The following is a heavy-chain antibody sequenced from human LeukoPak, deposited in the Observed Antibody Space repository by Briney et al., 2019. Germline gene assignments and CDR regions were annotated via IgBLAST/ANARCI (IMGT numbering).Heavy chain of an antibody. J-gene: IGHJ4*02. Sequence: ASVKVSCKTSGYTFTTYHINWVRQASGQGLEWLGWMNPYSGDRGYAQRFQGRLSITSDPSISTAYMELGSLKSDDTAVYFCARTTSLTASGYDCWGQGTLVTVSS. CDR1: GYTFTTYH. CDR2: MNPYSGDR. D-gene: IGHD4-17*01. V-gene: IGHV1-8*03. CDR3: ARTTSLTASGYDC.